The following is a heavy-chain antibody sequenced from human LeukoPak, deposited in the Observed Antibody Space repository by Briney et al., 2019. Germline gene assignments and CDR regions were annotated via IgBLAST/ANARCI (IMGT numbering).Heavy chain of an antibody. CDR3: ARRHSSSWYHGAFDI. CDR1: GGSISGYY. D-gene: IGHD6-13*01. J-gene: IGHJ3*02. V-gene: IGHV4-34*01. CDR2: INHSGST. Sequence: SETLSLTCTVSGGSISGYYWSWIRQPPGKGLEWIGEINHSGSTNYNPSLKSRVTISVDTSKNQFSLKLSSVTAADTAVYYCARRHSSSWYHGAFDIWGQGTMVTVSS.